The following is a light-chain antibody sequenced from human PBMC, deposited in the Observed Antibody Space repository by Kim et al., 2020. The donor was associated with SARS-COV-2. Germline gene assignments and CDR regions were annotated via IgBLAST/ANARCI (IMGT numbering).Light chain of an antibody. V-gene: IGKV3-15*01. CDR3: QQYDNWPQT. Sequence: EIVMTQSLATLSVSPGERATLSCRASQGVSSNYAWYQQKPGQAPRLLIYGASTRATNTPARFSGSGSGTEFTLTTSGLQSEDFAVYYCQQYDNWPQTFGQGTKLEI. J-gene: IGKJ1*01. CDR2: GAS. CDR1: QGVSSN.